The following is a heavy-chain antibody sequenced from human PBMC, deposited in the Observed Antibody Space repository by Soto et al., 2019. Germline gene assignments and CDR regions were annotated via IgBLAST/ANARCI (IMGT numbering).Heavy chain of an antibody. CDR1: GFTFSSYS. CDR2: ISSSSSYI. J-gene: IGHJ3*02. D-gene: IGHD1-26*01. V-gene: IGHV3-21*01. CDR3: ARGGGNDAFDI. Sequence: GGSLRLSCAASGFTFSSYSMNWVRQAPGKGLEWVSSISSSSSYIYYADSVKGRFTISRDNAKNSLYLQMNSLRAEDAAVYYCARGGGNDAFDIWGQGTMVTVSS.